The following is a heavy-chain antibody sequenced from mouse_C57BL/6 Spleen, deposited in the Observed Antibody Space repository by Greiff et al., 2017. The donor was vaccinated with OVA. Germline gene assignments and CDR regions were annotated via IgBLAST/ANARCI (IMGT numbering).Heavy chain of an antibody. D-gene: IGHD2-2*01. CDR3: ARELYYGYPYYAMDY. CDR2: INPNNGGT. J-gene: IGHJ4*01. CDR1: GYTFTDYY. V-gene: IGHV1-26*01. Sequence: EVQLQQSGPELVKPGASVKISCKASGYTFTDYYMNWVKQSHGKSLEWIGDINPNNGGTSYNQKFKGKATLTVDKSSSTAYMELRSLTSEDSAVYYCARELYYGYPYYAMDYWGQGTSVTVSS.